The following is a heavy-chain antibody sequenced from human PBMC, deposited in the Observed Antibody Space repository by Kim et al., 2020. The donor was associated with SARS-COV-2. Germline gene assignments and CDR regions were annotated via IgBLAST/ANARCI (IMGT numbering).Heavy chain of an antibody. Sequence: GGSLRLSCAASGFTFSDYYMSWIRQAPGKGLEWVSYISSSSSYTNYADSVKGRFTISRDNAKNSLYLQMNSLRAEDTAVYYCARVGYDYVWGSYRDYYYYYGMDVWGQWTTVTVSS. J-gene: IGHJ6*02. V-gene: IGHV3-11*05. CDR1: GFTFSDYY. CDR2: ISSSSSYT. CDR3: ARVGYDYVWGSYRDYYYYYGMDV. D-gene: IGHD3-16*02.